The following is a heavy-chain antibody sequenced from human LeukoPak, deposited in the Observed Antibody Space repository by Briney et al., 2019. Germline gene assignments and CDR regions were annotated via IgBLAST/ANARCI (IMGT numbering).Heavy chain of an antibody. CDR2: ISGSGGST. Sequence: PGGSLRLSCAAPGFTFSSYAMSWVRQAPGKGLEWVSAISGSGGSTYYADSVKGRFTISRDNSKNTLYLQMNSLRAEDTAVYYCAKVPVVGATNFPFDYWGQGTLVTVSS. CDR3: AKVPVVGATNFPFDY. V-gene: IGHV3-23*01. J-gene: IGHJ4*02. D-gene: IGHD1-26*01. CDR1: GFTFSSYA.